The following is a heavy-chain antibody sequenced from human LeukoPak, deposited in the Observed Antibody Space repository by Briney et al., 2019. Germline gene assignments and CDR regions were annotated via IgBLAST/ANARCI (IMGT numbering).Heavy chain of an antibody. Sequence: ASVKVSCKVSGYTLTELSMHWVRQAPGKGLEWMGGFDPEDGETIYAQKYQGRVTMTEDTSTDTAYMELSSLRSGDTAVYYCATAQRALEYSSSNWFDPWGQGTLVTVSS. J-gene: IGHJ5*02. CDR3: ATAQRALEYSSSNWFDP. CDR2: FDPEDGET. D-gene: IGHD6-6*01. V-gene: IGHV1-24*01. CDR1: GYTLTELS.